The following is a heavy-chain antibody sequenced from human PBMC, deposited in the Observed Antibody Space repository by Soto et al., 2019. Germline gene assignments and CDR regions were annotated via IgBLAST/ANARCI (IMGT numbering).Heavy chain of an antibody. CDR1: GFTFSSYG. Sequence: EVQLVESGGGLVQPGGSLRLSCAASGFTFSSYGMHWVRQATGKGLEWVSAIGTAGDTYYPGSVKGRFTISRENAKIFLYLQMNSLRAEDTAVYYCARGRDSGSYERGFDYWGQGTLVTVSS. J-gene: IGHJ4*02. V-gene: IGHV3-13*01. CDR2: IGTAGDT. D-gene: IGHD1-26*01. CDR3: ARGRDSGSYERGFDY.